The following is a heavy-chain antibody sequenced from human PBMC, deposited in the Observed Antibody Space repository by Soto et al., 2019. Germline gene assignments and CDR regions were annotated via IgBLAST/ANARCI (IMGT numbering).Heavy chain of an antibody. CDR2: IKSKADGGNT. J-gene: IGHJ4*02. Sequence: EVQLVESGGGLVKPGGSLRLSCAVSGFTASDAWMSWVRQAPGKGLEWIGRIKSKADGGNTDYAAPVKGRFVISRDESRNTLNLQMNSLKDDDTAVYYCSTIGEFRRPPFDYWGQGILVSVSS. V-gene: IGHV3-15*01. CDR1: GFTASDAW. CDR3: STIGEFRRPPFDY. D-gene: IGHD2-21*01.